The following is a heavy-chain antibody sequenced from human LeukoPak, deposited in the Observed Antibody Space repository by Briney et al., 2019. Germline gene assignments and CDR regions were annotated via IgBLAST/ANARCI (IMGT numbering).Heavy chain of an antibody. CDR3: ARVYSGSYDWYFDL. V-gene: IGHV3-53*01. D-gene: IGHD1-26*01. J-gene: IGHJ2*01. Sequence: GGSLRLSCAAFGFTVSSNYMSWVRQAPGKGLEWVSVIFGGGGTYYGDSVRGRFTISRDNSKNTLYLQMNSLRAEDTAVYYCARVYSGSYDWYFDLWGRGTLVTVSS. CDR1: GFTVSSNY. CDR2: IFGGGGT.